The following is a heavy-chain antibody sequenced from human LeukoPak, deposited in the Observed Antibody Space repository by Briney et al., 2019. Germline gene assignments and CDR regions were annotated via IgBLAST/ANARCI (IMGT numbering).Heavy chain of an antibody. J-gene: IGHJ4*02. CDR2: INHSGST. CDR1: GGSFSGYY. D-gene: IGHD5-18*01. CDR3: ARRYSYGDFDY. Sequence: SETLSLTCAVYGGSFSGYYWSWIRQPPGKGLEWIGEINHSGSTYYNPSLKSRVTISVDTSKNQFSLKLSSVTAADTAVYYCARRYSYGDFDYWGQGTLVTVSS. V-gene: IGHV4-34*01.